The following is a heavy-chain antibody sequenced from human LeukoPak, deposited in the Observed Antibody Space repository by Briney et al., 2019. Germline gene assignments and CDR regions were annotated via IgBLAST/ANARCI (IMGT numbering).Heavy chain of an antibody. Sequence: SVKVSCKASGGTFSSYAISWVRQAPGQGLEWMGRIIPILGIANYAQKFQGRVTITADKSTSTAYMELSSLRSEDTAVYYCAQGYSYGYRDYWGQGPLAIVSS. D-gene: IGHD5-18*01. J-gene: IGHJ4*02. CDR1: GGTFSSYA. V-gene: IGHV1-69*04. CDR3: AQGYSYGYRDY. CDR2: IIPILGIA.